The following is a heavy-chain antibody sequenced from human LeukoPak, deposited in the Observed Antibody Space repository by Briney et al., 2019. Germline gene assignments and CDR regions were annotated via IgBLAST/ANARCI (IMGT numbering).Heavy chain of an antibody. CDR2: INPNSGGT. CDR3: ARAVNGSSFFRV. Sequence: ASVKVSCKASGYTFTGYYMHWVRQSPGQGLEWMGWINPNSGGTNYAQKFQCRVTMTRDTSISTAYMELSRLRSDDTAVYYCARAVNGSSFFRVWGQGTLVTVSS. J-gene: IGHJ4*02. V-gene: IGHV1-2*02. CDR1: GYTFTGYY. D-gene: IGHD6-13*01.